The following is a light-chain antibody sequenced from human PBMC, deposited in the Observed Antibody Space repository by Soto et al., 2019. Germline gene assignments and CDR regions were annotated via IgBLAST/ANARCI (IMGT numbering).Light chain of an antibody. Sequence: DLQMTQSPSSLSASVGDRVTITCQASQDISNYLNWYQQKPGKAPKLLIYDASNLETGVPSRFSGSGSGTDFTFTISSLQPEDIATYYCQQYDHFGPGTKVDIK. CDR3: QQYDH. J-gene: IGKJ3*01. V-gene: IGKV1-33*01. CDR1: QDISNY. CDR2: DAS.